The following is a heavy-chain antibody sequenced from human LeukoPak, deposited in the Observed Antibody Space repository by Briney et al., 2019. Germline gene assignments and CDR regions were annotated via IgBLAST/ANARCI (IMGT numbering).Heavy chain of an antibody. CDR2: INSDGSST. Sequence: PGGSLRLSCAASGFTFSSYWMHWVRQAPGKGLVWVSRINSDGSSTSYADSVKGRFTISRDNAKNTLYLQMDSLRAEDTAVYYCAKDRSFDYYDSSGYYSGVLDYWGQGTLVTVSS. V-gene: IGHV3-74*01. CDR3: AKDRSFDYYDSSGYYSGVLDY. J-gene: IGHJ4*02. CDR1: GFTFSSYW. D-gene: IGHD3-22*01.